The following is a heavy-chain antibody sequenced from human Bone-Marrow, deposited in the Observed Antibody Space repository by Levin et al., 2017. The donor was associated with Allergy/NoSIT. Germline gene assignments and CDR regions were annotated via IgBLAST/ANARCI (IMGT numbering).Heavy chain of an antibody. V-gene: IGHV3-7*01. Sequence: GESLKISCAASGFTFSSYWMSWVRQAPGKGLEWVANIKQDGSEKYYVDSVKGRFTISRDNAKNSLYLQMNSLRAEDTAVYYCARVPQWLVHPYFDYWGQGTLVTVSS. CDR2: IKQDGSEK. CDR3: ARVPQWLVHPYFDY. J-gene: IGHJ4*02. D-gene: IGHD6-19*01. CDR1: GFTFSSYW.